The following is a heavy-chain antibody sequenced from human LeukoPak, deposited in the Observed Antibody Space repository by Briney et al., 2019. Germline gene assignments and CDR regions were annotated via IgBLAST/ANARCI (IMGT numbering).Heavy chain of an antibody. J-gene: IGHJ4*02. CDR1: GFTFSSYW. V-gene: IGHV3-7*01. D-gene: IGHD3-16*02. CDR3: ARDNYDYVWGSYLPN. CDR2: IKQDGSEK. Sequence: GGSLRLSCAASGFTFSSYWMSWVRQAPGKGLEWVANIKQDGSEKYYVDSVKGRFTISRDNAKNSLYLQMNSLRAEDTAVYYCARDNYDYVWGSYLPNWGQGTLVTVSS.